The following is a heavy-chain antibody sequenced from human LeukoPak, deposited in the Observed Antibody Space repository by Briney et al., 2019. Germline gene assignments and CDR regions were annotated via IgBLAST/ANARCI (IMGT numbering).Heavy chain of an antibody. Sequence: SETLSLTCTVSGYSIGTDYYWGWIRQPPGKRLEWIGSIYNSGSTYYNPSLKSRITISVDTSKNQFSLKLSSVTAADTAVYYCARNSSSSSPPERYNWFDPWGQGTLVTVSS. D-gene: IGHD6-6*01. CDR3: ARNSSSSSPPERYNWFDP. CDR2: IYNSGST. J-gene: IGHJ5*02. V-gene: IGHV4-38-2*02. CDR1: GYSIGTDYY.